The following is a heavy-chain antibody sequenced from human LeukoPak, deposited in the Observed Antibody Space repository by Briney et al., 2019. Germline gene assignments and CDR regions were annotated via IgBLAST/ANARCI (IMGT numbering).Heavy chain of an antibody. Sequence: GGSLRLSCAASGFTFSTYSMNWVRQASGKGLEWISYISSSSSTMYYADSVKGRFTISRDNAKNSLFLHMNSLRDEDTAVYYCATDRGVFDWGQGTLVTVSS. V-gene: IGHV3-48*02. CDR2: ISSSSSTM. CDR3: ATDRGVFD. D-gene: IGHD3-10*01. CDR1: GFTFSTYS. J-gene: IGHJ4*02.